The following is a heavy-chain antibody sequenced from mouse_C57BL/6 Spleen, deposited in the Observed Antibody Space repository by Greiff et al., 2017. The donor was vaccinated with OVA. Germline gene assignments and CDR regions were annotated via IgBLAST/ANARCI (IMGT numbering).Heavy chain of an antibody. V-gene: IGHV1-18*01. CDR2: INPNNGGT. D-gene: IGHD2-3*01. J-gene: IGHJ3*01. CDR3: ARKEGYDGYSWFAY. Sequence: VQLQQSGPELVKPGASVKIPCKASGYTFTDYNMDWVKQSHGKSLEWIGDINPNNGGTIYNQKFKGKATLTVDKSSSTAYMELRSLTSEDTAVYYCARKEGYDGYSWFAYWGQGTLVTVSA. CDR1: GYTFTDYN.